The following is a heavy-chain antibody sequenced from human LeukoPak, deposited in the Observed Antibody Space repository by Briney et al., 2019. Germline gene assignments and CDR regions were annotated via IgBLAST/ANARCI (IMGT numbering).Heavy chain of an antibody. D-gene: IGHD2-2*01. CDR3: ARGSQLEDIVVVPAAILSPDGWFDP. V-gene: IGHV1-2*02. CDR2: INPSSGGT. J-gene: IGHJ5*02. Sequence: ASVTVSFKASGYTFTGYYMHWVRQAPGQGLEWMGWINPSSGGTNYAQKFQGRVTMTRDTSISTAYMELSRLRSDDTAVYYCARGSQLEDIVVVPAAILSPDGWFDPWGQGTLVTVSS. CDR1: GYTFTGYY.